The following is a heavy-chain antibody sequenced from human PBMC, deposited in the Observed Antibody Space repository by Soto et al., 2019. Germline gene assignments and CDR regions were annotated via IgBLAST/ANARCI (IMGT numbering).Heavy chain of an antibody. CDR1: GYTFTSYG. CDR2: ISAYNGNT. V-gene: IGHV1-18*01. D-gene: IGHD3-10*01. CDR3: ARGIMVRGVIDYYYGMDV. Sequence: VASVKVSCKASGYTFTSYGISWVRQAPGQGLEWMGWISAYNGNTNYAQKLQGRVTMTTDTSTSTAYMELRSLRSDDTAVYYCARGIMVRGVIDYYYGMDVWGQGTTVTVSS. J-gene: IGHJ6*02.